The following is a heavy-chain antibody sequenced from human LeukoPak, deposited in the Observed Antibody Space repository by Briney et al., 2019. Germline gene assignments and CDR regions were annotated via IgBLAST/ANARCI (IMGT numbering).Heavy chain of an antibody. D-gene: IGHD3-10*01. CDR3: ARGHTFYGSGSYFALDAFDI. J-gene: IGHJ3*02. V-gene: IGHV3-21*01. CDR2: ISSSSSYI. CDR1: GFTFSSYS. Sequence: GGSLRLSCAASGFTFSSYSMNWVRQAPGKGLEWVSSISSSSSYIYYADSVKGRFTISRDNAKNSLYLQMNSLRAEDTAVYYCARGHTFYGSGSYFALDAFDIWGQGTMVTVSS.